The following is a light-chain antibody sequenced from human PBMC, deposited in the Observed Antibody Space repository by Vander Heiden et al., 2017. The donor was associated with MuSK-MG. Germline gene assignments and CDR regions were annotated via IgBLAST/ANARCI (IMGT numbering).Light chain of an antibody. J-gene: IGLJ3*02. CDR2: YDP. CDR3: QVWDSTRNHVV. Sequence: VLTQPPSVSVAPGKTARITCGGDNIGTKSVHWYHQKPGQAPVLVKFYDPDRPSGIPERFSGSASGNTATLTISRVEAGDEADFYCQVWDSTRNHVVFGGGTKLTVL. V-gene: IGLV3-21*01. CDR1: NIGTKS.